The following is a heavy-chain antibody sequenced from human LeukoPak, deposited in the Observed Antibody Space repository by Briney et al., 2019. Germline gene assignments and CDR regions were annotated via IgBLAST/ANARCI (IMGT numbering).Heavy chain of an antibody. V-gene: IGHV5-51*01. Sequence: GESLKISCKGSGYIFTNYWIGWVRQMPGKGLGWMGIIYPGYSDTRYRPSYQGPVTISADKSISTAYLQWTSLKASDSAMYYCARVLIGGDEIDYWGQGTLVTVSS. CDR3: ARVLIGGDEIDY. CDR1: GYIFTNYW. CDR2: IYPGYSDT. D-gene: IGHD2-21*01. J-gene: IGHJ4*02.